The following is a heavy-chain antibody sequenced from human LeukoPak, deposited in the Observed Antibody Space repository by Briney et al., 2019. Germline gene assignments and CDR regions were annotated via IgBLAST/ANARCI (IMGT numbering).Heavy chain of an antibody. Sequence: SETLSLTCTVSGDSISSYYWSWIRQPPGKGLEWIGYVSYSGSTNYNPSLKSRVTISVDTSKNQFSLKLSSVTAADTAVYYCARAKGEYSSSRGAFDIWGQGTMVTVSS. J-gene: IGHJ3*02. CDR2: VSYSGST. CDR1: GDSISSYY. V-gene: IGHV4-59*08. CDR3: ARAKGEYSSSRGAFDI. D-gene: IGHD6-6*01.